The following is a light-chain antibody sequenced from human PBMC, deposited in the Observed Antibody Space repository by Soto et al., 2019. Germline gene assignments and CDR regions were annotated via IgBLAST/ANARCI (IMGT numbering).Light chain of an antibody. V-gene: IGKV1-5*01. CDR3: QKYNTNSPT. Sequence: DLQMTQSPSPLSSSLGDSVPITCRASQSISSCLAWYQQKPGQAPKLLIYDDSSLESGVPYRFRGSGSGTELNLTIIRLQPDDFATYYCQKYNTNSPTFGQGTKVDIK. J-gene: IGKJ1*01. CDR2: DDS. CDR1: QSISSC.